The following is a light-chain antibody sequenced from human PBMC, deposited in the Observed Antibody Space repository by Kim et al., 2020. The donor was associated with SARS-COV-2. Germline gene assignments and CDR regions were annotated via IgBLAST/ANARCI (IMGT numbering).Light chain of an antibody. Sequence: QSINMSCTGTISDVGAYNRVSWYQQHPCKAPKHMIFDVSCRPSGVSNRCYGSKSDNTASLTISGRQAEDEADYFCSSLTSGSTSVVFGGGTQLTVL. CDR3: SSLTSGSTSVV. CDR2: DVS. CDR1: ISDVGAYNR. J-gene: IGLJ2*01. V-gene: IGLV2-14*03.